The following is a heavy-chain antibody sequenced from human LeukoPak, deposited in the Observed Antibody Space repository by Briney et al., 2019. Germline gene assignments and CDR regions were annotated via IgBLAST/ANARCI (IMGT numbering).Heavy chain of an antibody. CDR2: IYQSGST. Sequence: PSETLSLTCTVSAYSISSGYYWGWIRQPPGKGLEWIGSIYQSGSTYYNPSLKSRVTISVDTSKNQFSLKLSSMTAADTAVYYCARDWEAYGDLPGAFDIWGQGTMVTVSP. CDR1: AYSISSGYY. CDR3: ARDWEAYGDLPGAFDI. D-gene: IGHD4-17*01. V-gene: IGHV4-38-2*02. J-gene: IGHJ3*02.